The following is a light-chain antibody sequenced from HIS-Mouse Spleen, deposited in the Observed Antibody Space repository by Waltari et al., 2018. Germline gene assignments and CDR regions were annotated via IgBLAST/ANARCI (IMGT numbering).Light chain of an antibody. CDR1: QSVSSY. V-gene: IGKV3-11*01. CDR3: QQRSNWPPFT. J-gene: IGKJ3*01. Sequence: EIVLTQSPATLSLSPGERAPLSCRASQSVSSYLAWYQQKPGQAPRLLIYDASNRATGIPARFSVSGSGTDFTLTISSLEPEDFAVYYCQQRSNWPPFTFGPGTKVDIK. CDR2: DAS.